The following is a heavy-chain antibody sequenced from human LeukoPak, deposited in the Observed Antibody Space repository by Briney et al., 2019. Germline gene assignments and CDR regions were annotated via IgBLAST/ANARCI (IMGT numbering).Heavy chain of an antibody. CDR2: ISGSGGST. V-gene: IGHV3-23*01. J-gene: IGHJ4*02. CDR1: GFTFSSYA. Sequence: PGGSLRLSCAASGFTFSSYAMSWVRQAPGKGLEWVSAISGSGGSTYDADSARGRFTISRGNSKNTLYLQMNSLRAEDTALYCFARTPLLPSSYLRYYCYYWGQGALVTVSS. CDR3: ARTPLLPSSYLRYYCYY. D-gene: IGHD1-14*01.